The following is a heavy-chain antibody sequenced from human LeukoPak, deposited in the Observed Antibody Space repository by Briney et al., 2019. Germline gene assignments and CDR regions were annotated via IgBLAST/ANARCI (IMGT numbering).Heavy chain of an antibody. CDR1: GFNFNEYS. J-gene: IGHJ3*02. V-gene: IGHV3-48*04. CDR2: ISGSGTTI. Sequence: GESLRLSCAASGFNFNEYSMNWVRQAPGKGLEWISYISGSGTTIYYAASVKGRCTTSRDNAQNLVYLQMDSLRAEDTAVYYCANFKPPAPDALDIWGQGTWITVSS. CDR3: ANFKPPAPDALDI. D-gene: IGHD1-14*01.